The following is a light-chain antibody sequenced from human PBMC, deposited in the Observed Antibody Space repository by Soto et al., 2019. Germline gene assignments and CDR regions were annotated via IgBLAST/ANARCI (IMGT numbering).Light chain of an antibody. Sequence: AIRMTQSPSSLSAYTGDRVTITCRASQGISSYLAWYQQKPGKAPKILIYAASTLQSGVPSRFSGSGSGTDFTLTISCLQSEDFATYYCQQYYSYPGTFVQGTKVEIK. CDR3: QQYYSYPGT. V-gene: IGKV1-8*01. CDR2: AAS. J-gene: IGKJ1*01. CDR1: QGISSY.